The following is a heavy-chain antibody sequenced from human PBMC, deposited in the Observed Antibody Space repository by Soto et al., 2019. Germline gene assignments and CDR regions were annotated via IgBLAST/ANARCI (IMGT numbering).Heavy chain of an antibody. CDR2: ISAYNGNT. D-gene: IGHD6-19*01. J-gene: IGHJ4*02. Sequence: ASVKVSCKASGYTFTSYGIGWVRQAPGQGLEWMGWISAYNGNTNYAQKLQGRVTMTTDTSTSTAYMELRSLRSDDTAVYYCARVHGYSSGWFRNYYYGMDYRGQGTLVTVSS. V-gene: IGHV1-18*01. CDR3: ARVHGYSSGWFRNYYYGMDY. CDR1: GYTFTSYG.